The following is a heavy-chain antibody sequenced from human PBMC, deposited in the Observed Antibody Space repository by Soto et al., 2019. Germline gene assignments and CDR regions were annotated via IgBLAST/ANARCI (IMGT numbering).Heavy chain of an antibody. CDR2: ISSTTNYI. CDR3: ARESEDLTSNFDY. Sequence: PGGSLKLSCAASGFTLRRYSMNWVRQAPGKGLEWVSSISSTTNYIYYADSMKGRFTVSRDNAKNSVYLDMNSLSAEDTAVYYCARESEDLTSNFDYWGQGTLVTVSS. J-gene: IGHJ4*02. V-gene: IGHV3-21*01. CDR1: GFTLRRYS.